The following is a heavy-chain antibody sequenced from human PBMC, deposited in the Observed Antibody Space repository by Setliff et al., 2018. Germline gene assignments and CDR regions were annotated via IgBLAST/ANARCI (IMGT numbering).Heavy chain of an antibody. Sequence: PGGSLRLSCAASGFTFRSYAMHWVRQAPGKGLEWVAIIWYDGRNKYYADSVYGRFTVSRDNSKNTLYLQMNSLRVEDTAVYYCARDRDDGSSFAEYFKHWGQGTLVTVSS. CDR2: IWYDGRNK. J-gene: IGHJ1*01. CDR1: GFTFRSYA. D-gene: IGHD6-6*01. CDR3: ARDRDDGSSFAEYFKH. V-gene: IGHV3-33*01.